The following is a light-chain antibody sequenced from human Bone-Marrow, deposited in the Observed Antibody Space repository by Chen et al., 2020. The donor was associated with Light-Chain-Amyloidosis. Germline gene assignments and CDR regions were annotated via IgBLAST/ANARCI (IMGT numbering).Light chain of an antibody. CDR1: SGMNVGAYR. Sequence: QAVLTQPSSLSASPGASASLTCTLRSGMNVGAYRIYWYQQKPGSPPQFLLNYKSDPDKQQGSKVPSRFSGSKDVSANAGVLLISGLQSEDEADYYCMICHNSAWEFGGGTKVTVL. V-gene: IGLV5-45*02. CDR3: MICHNSAWE. CDR2: YKSDPDK. J-gene: IGLJ3*02.